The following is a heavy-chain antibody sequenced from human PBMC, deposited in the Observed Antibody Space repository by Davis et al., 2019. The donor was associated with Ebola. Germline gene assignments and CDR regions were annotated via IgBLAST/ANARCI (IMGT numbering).Heavy chain of an antibody. D-gene: IGHD1-26*01. CDR1: GFTFTNYY. CDR3: ARATVQIVGAPIPQH. V-gene: IGHV3-11*01. Sequence: PAGSLTLSCAASGFTFTNYYMSWIRQAPGKGLEWVSYISSSGSTIYYADSVKGRFTISRDNAKNSLYLQMNSLRAEDTAVYYCARATVQIVGAPIPQHWGQGTLVTVSS. J-gene: IGHJ1*01. CDR2: ISSSGSTI.